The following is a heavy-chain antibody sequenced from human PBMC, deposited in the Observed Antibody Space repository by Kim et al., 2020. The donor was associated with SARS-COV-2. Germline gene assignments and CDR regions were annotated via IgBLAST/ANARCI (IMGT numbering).Heavy chain of an antibody. Sequence: ASVKVSCKASGYTFTGYYMHWVRQAPGQGLEWMGWINPNSGGTNYAQKFQGRVTMTRDTSISTAYMELSRLRSDDTAVYYCARSEGSSWSYYYYYMDVWGIGTTVTVSS. CDR2: INPNSGGT. J-gene: IGHJ6*03. V-gene: IGHV1-2*02. D-gene: IGHD6-13*01. CDR3: ARSEGSSWSYYYYYMDV. CDR1: GYTFTGYY.